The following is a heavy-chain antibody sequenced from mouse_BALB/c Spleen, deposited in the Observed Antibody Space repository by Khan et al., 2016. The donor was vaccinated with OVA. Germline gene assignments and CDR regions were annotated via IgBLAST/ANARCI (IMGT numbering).Heavy chain of an antibody. Sequence: VQLQESGAELAKPGASVTMSCKASGYSFINYWILWVKQRPGKGLEWIGYINPSTGYTEYNQHFKDKTTLNADKSSSTAYMQLSSLTSEDSAAYYCARRGLRWDFDYWGQGTTLTVSS. CDR2: INPSTGYT. CDR3: ARRGLRWDFDY. D-gene: IGHD1-1*01. J-gene: IGHJ2*01. CDR1: GYSFINYW. V-gene: IGHV1-7*01.